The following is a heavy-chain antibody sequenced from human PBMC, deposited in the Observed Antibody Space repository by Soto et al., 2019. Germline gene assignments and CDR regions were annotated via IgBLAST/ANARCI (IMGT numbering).Heavy chain of an antibody. V-gene: IGHV3-30-3*01. J-gene: IGHJ6*02. CDR1: GFTFSSYA. CDR2: ISYDGSNK. D-gene: IGHD3-10*01. Sequence: QVQLVESGGGVVQPGRSLRLSCAASGFTFSSYAMHWVRQAPGKGLEWVAVISYDGSNKYYADSVKGRFTISRDNSKNTLYLQMNSLRAEDTAVYYCARDDLVRGVTKSVYKKSYYYYYGMDVWGQGTTVTVSS. CDR3: ARDDLVRGVTKSVYKKSYYYYYGMDV.